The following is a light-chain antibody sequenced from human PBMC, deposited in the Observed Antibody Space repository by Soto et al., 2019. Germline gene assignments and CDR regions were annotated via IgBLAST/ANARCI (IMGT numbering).Light chain of an antibody. CDR3: CSYAGNYILV. Sequence: QSALTQPRSVSGSPGQSVTISCTGPSSDIGGYDYVSWYQQHPGKAPKVKIYDVSKRPSGVPDRFSGSKSGNTASLTISGLQAEDEADYFCCSYAGNYILVFGGGTKLTVL. CDR1: SSDIGGYDY. CDR2: DVS. J-gene: IGLJ3*02. V-gene: IGLV2-11*01.